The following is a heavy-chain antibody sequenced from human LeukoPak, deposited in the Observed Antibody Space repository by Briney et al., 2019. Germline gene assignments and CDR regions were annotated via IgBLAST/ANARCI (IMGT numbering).Heavy chain of an antibody. CDR2: ISGSGGST. D-gene: IGHD6-13*01. CDR3: ARYSGSSWYFDY. Sequence: PGGSLRLSCAASGFTFSSYAMSWVRQAPGKGLEWVSAISGSGGSTYYADSVKGRFTISRDNSKNTLYLQMNSLRAEDTAVYYCARYSGSSWYFDYWGQGTLVTVSS. CDR1: GFTFSSYA. V-gene: IGHV3-23*01. J-gene: IGHJ4*02.